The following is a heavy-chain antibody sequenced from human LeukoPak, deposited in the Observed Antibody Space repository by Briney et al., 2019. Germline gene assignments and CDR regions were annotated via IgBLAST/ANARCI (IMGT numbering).Heavy chain of an antibody. J-gene: IGHJ1*01. CDR2: INHRGST. D-gene: IGHD3-22*01. V-gene: IGHV4-34*01. Sequence: SETLSLTCAVYGGSFRGYYWSWIRQPPGKGLEWIGEINHRGSTDYNPSLKSRVTMSVDTSKNQFSLKLSSVTAADTAVYYCASYDSSGAYFQHWGQGTLVTVSS. CDR1: GGSFRGYY. CDR3: ASYDSSGAYFQH.